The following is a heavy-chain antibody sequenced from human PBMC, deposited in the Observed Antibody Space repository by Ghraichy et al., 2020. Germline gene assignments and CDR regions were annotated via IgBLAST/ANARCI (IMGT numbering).Heavy chain of an antibody. CDR3: ARVYQPLLDYYYGMDV. V-gene: IGHV3-21*01. J-gene: IGHJ6*02. CDR2: ISSSSSYI. Sequence: GGSLRLSCAASGFTFSSYSMNWVRQAPGKGLEWVSSISSSSSYIYYADSVKGRFTISRDNAKNSLYLQMNSLRAEDTAVYYCARVYQPLLDYYYGMDVWGQGTTVTVSS. CDR1: GFTFSSYS. D-gene: IGHD2-2*01.